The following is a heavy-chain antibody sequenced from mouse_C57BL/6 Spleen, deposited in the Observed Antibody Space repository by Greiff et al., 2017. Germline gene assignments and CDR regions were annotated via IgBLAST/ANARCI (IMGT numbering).Heavy chain of an antibody. CDR2: IGPSDSYS. Sequence: VQLQQPGAELVKPGASVKLSCKASGYTFTSYWMQWVKQRPGQGLEWIGEIGPSDSYSTNNQNFKGKATLTVAKSSSTAYMQLSSLTSEDAAVDYCARRGSNWYFDVWGTGTTVTVSS. CDR3: ARRGSNWYFDV. CDR1: GYTFTSYW. J-gene: IGHJ1*03. V-gene: IGHV1-50*01.